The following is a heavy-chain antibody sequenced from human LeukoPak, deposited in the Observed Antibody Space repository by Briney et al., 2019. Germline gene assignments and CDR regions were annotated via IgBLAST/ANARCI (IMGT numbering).Heavy chain of an antibody. CDR2: IYYSGST. V-gene: IGHV4-59*01. Sequence: SETLSLTCTVSGGSISSYYWNWIRQPPGKGLEWIGYIYYSGSTNYNPSLKSRVTISVDTSKNQFSLKLSSVTAADTAVYYCARGGGNYVPFDYWGQGTLVTVSS. CDR1: GGSISSYY. D-gene: IGHD4-11*01. CDR3: ARGGGNYVPFDY. J-gene: IGHJ4*02.